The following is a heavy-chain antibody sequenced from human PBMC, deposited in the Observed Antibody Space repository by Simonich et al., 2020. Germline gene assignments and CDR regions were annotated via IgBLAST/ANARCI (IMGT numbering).Heavy chain of an antibody. V-gene: IGHV3-21*01. D-gene: IGHD3-10*01. J-gene: IGHJ4*02. CDR3: ARDNSYCGAGSYSLDY. Sequence: GGGLVKPVGSLRLSCAASGFTFSSYSIHWVRQAPGNGLEWGSSSSRSSSYIYYADSVKGRFTISRDSAKNSLYLKMNSLRAEDTDVYDGARDNSYCGAGSYSLDYWGQGTLVTVSP. CDR2: SSRSSSYI. CDR1: GFTFSSYS.